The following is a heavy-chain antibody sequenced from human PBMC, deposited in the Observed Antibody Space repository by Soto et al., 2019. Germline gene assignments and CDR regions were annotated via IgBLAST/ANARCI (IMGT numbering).Heavy chain of an antibody. D-gene: IGHD4-17*01. J-gene: IGHJ4*02. CDR3: AREPHTSTTTVTNLYYFDY. CDR1: GGTFSSYA. Sequence: ASVKVSCKASGGTFSSYAISWVRQAPGQGLEWMGGIIPIFGTANYAQKFQGRVTITADKSTSTAYMELSSLRSEDTAVYYCAREPHTSTTTVTNLYYFDYWGQGTLVTVSS. CDR2: IIPIFGTA. V-gene: IGHV1-69*06.